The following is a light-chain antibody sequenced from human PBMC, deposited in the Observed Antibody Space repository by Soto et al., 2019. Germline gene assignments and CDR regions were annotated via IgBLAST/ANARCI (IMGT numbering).Light chain of an antibody. CDR1: QSVLYSSNNKNY. J-gene: IGKJ3*01. CDR3: QQYYSSPQT. V-gene: IGKV4-1*01. Sequence: DIVMTQSPDSLAVSLGERATINCKSSQSVLYSSNNKNYLAWYQHKPGQPPKLLISWASTRESGVPDRFSGSGSGTDFTLTINSLQAEDVAVYYCQQYYSSPQTFGPGTKVDIK. CDR2: WAS.